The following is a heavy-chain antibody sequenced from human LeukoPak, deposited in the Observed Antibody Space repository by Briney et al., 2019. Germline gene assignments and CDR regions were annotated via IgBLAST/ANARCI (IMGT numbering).Heavy chain of an antibody. CDR3: ATGGPGGPNSLSNSGWYDWSLDY. J-gene: IGHJ4*02. CDR1: GYTLTELS. V-gene: IGHV1-24*01. D-gene: IGHD6-19*01. CDR2: FDPEDGET. Sequence: GASVKVSCKVSGYTLTELSMHWVRQAPGKGLEWMGGFDPEDGETIYAQKFQGRVTMTEDTSTDTAYMELSSLRSEDTAVYYCATGGPGGPNSLSNSGWYDWSLDYWGQGTLVTVSS.